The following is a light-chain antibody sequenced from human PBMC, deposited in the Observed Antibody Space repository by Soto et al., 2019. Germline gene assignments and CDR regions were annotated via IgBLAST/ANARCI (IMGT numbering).Light chain of an antibody. J-gene: IGKJ1*01. V-gene: IGKV1-5*01. CDR2: DAS. CDR1: QSISSW. CDR3: QQYNSFSV. Sequence: DIQMTQSPSTLAASVGDRVTITCRASQSISSWLAWYQQKPGKAPKLLIYDASSLESGVPSRFSGSGSGTEFNLTISSLQPDDFATYYCQQYNSFSVFGQGTKVEIK.